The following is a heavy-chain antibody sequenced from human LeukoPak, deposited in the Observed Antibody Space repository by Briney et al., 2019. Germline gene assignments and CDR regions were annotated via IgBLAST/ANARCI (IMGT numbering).Heavy chain of an antibody. V-gene: IGHV3-21*01. CDR2: ISSSSSYI. CDR3: ARDVGGYDSSGWYDFYYFDY. J-gene: IGHJ4*02. Sequence: PGGSLRLSCAASGCTFSEYSMNWVRQAPGKGLEWVSSISSSSSYIYYADSVKGRFTISRDNAKNSLYLQMNSLRAEDTAVYYCARDVGGYDSSGWYDFYYFDYWGQGTLVTVSS. CDR1: GCTFSEYS. D-gene: IGHD6-19*01.